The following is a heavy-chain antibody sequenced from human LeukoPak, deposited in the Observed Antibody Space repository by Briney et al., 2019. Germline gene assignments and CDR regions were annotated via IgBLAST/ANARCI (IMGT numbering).Heavy chain of an antibody. CDR2: IYYSGST. V-gene: IGHV4-59*08. J-gene: IGHJ6*03. CDR3: ARAGEGGYSGYDYYYHYYMDV. D-gene: IGHD5-12*01. Sequence: PSETLSLTCTVSGGSISSYYWSWIRQPPGKGLEWIGYIYYSGSTNYNPSLKSRVTISVDTSKNQFSLKLSSVTAADTAMYYCARAGEGGYSGYDYYYHYYMDVWGKGTTVTVSS. CDR1: GGSISSYY.